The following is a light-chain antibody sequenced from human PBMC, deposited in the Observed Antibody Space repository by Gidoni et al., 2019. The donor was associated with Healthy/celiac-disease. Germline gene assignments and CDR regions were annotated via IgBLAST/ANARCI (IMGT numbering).Light chain of an antibody. CDR2: AAS. V-gene: IGKV1-39*01. J-gene: IGKJ5*01. CDR1: QSISSY. Sequence: DIQMTQSPSSLSASVGDRVTITCRASQSISSYLNWYQQKPGKAPKLLIYAASSLQSGVPSRFSGSGAGKDFTLTISSLQHEDFATYYCQQSYSLITFGQGTRLEIK. CDR3: QQSYSLIT.